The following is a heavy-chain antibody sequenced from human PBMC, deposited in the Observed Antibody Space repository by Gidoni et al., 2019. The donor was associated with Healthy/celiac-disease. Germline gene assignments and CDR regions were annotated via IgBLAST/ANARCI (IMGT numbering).Heavy chain of an antibody. Sequence: QVQLQQWGAGLLKPSETLSLTCAVYGGSFRGYYWSWIRQPPGKGLEWIGEINHSGSTNYNPSLKSRVTISVDTSKNQFSLKLSSVTAADTAVYYCASPIAAAGTGDGMDVWGQGTTVTVSS. CDR2: INHSGST. CDR1: GGSFRGYY. J-gene: IGHJ6*02. D-gene: IGHD6-13*01. CDR3: ASPIAAAGTGDGMDV. V-gene: IGHV4-34*01.